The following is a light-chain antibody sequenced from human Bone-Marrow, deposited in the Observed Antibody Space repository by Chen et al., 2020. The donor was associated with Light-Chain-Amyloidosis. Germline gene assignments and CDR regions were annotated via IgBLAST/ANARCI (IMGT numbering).Light chain of an antibody. V-gene: IGLV3-21*02. CDR1: NIGSTS. J-gene: IGLJ3*02. CDR3: QVWDRSSDRPV. CDR2: DAS. Sequence: SYVPTQPSSVSVAPGQTATIVCGGNNIGSTSVHWYQQTPGQALLLVVYDASDRPSGIPERLSGSNSGNTATLTISRVEAGDEADYYCQVWDRSSDRPVFGGGTKLTVL.